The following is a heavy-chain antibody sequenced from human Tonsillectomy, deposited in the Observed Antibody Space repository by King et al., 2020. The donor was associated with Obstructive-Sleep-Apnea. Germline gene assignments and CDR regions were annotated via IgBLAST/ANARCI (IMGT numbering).Heavy chain of an antibody. Sequence: QLVQSGAEVKKPGESLKISCKGSGYSFSSYWIGWVRQMPGKGLEWMGIIYPGDSDTRYSPSFQGQVTISADKSISTAYLQWSSLKASDTAMYDCARQSGYGSGGSYYLDYWGQGTLVTVSS. D-gene: IGHD2-15*01. CDR3: ARQSGYGSGGSYYLDY. V-gene: IGHV5-51*01. CDR2: IYPGDSDT. CDR1: GYSFSSYW. J-gene: IGHJ4*02.